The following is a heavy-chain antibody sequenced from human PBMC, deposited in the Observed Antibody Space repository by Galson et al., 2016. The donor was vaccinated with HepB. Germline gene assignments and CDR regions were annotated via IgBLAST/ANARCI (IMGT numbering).Heavy chain of an antibody. CDR2: INPIAGTT. CDR3: TRERGSHGFDY. V-gene: IGHV1-46*01. J-gene: IGHJ4*02. CDR1: GYTFIIYY. D-gene: IGHD3-16*01. Sequence: SVKVSCKASGYTFIIYYIHWVRRAPGQGLEWMGIINPIAGTTTYEQRFQGRLTLTRDTSTSIVYMDLSSLTSEDTAVYYCTRERGSHGFDYWGQGTLVTVSS.